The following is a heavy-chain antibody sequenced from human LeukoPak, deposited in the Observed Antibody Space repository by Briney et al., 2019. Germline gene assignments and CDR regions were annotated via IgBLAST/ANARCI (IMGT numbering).Heavy chain of an antibody. Sequence: ASVKVSCKASGYTFTSYYTHWVRQAPGQGLEWMGIINPSGGSTSYAQKFQGRVTMTRDTSTSTVYMELSSLRSEDTAVYYCAREPRYCSSTSCYKWDYWGQGTLVTVSS. CDR2: INPSGGST. CDR3: AREPRYCSSTSCYKWDY. J-gene: IGHJ4*02. V-gene: IGHV1-46*01. CDR1: GYTFTSYY. D-gene: IGHD2-2*02.